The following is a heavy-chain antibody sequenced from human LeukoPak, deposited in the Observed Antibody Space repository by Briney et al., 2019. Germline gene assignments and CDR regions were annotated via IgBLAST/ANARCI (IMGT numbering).Heavy chain of an antibody. D-gene: IGHD2-15*01. J-gene: IGHJ5*02. V-gene: IGHV4-39*01. CDR1: GGSISSSSYY. CDR3: GRHSRGTGYLDP. CDR2: VYYTGNT. Sequence: SETLSLTCNVAGGSISSSSYYWGWIRQPPGKGLEWIGGVYYTGNTYYNPSLKSRVTISGDTSKNQFSLKLSSVSAADTAVYYCGRHSRGTGYLDPWGQGTLVTVSS.